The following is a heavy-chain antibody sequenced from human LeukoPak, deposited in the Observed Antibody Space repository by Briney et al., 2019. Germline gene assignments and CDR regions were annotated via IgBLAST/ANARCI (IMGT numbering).Heavy chain of an antibody. CDR2: ISGSGGST. CDR1: GFTFSSYS. J-gene: IGHJ4*02. Sequence: PGGSLRLSCSASGFTFSSYSMHWVRQAPGKGLEWVSAISGSGGSTYYADSVKGRFTISRDNSKNTLYLQMNSLRAEDTAVYYCAKKTHYDFWSGYYTHWGQGTLVTVSS. V-gene: IGHV3-23*01. CDR3: AKKTHYDFWSGYYTH. D-gene: IGHD3-3*01.